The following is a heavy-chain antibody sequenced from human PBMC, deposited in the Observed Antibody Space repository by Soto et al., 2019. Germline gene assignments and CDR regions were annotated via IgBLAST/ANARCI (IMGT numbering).Heavy chain of an antibody. D-gene: IGHD6-13*01. CDR1: GGPFSSNA. J-gene: IGHJ6*02. CDR2: IIPIFGTA. CDR3: ARGSSSLLGGMDV. Sequence: QVQLVQSGAEVKKPGSSVKVSCKDSGGPFSSNAISWVRQAPGQGLEWMGGIIPIFGTAKYAQKFQGRVTITSDESTSTAYMELSSLRSEDTAVYYCARGSSSLLGGMDVWGQGTTVTVSS. V-gene: IGHV1-69*01.